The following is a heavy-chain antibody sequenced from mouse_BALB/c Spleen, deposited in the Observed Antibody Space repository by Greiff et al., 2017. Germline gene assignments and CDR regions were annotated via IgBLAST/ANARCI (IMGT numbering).Heavy chain of an antibody. J-gene: IGHJ2*01. CDR3: ARIWLLQNYFDY. CDR1: GFTFSSYA. CDR2: ISSGGST. D-gene: IGHD2-3*01. Sequence: EVKLVESGGGLVKPGGSLKLSCAASGFTFSSYAMSWVRQTPEKRLEWVASISSGGSTYYPDSVKGRFTISRDNARNILYLQMSSLRSEDTAMYYCARIWLLQNYFDYWGQGTTLTVSS. V-gene: IGHV5-6-5*01.